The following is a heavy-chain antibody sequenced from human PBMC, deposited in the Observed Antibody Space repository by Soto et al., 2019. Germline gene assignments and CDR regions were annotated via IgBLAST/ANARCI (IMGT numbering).Heavy chain of an antibody. CDR2: IYYSGRT. Sequence: QLQLQESGPGLVKPSETLSLTCTVSGGSISSSSYYWGWIRQPPGKGLEWIGSIYYSGRTYYNPSLKSRVTIAVDTSQNQFSLKLSSVTAADTAVYYCARHTSTVTTADAFDIWGQGTMVTVSS. CDR1: GGSISSSSYY. CDR3: ARHTSTVTTADAFDI. D-gene: IGHD4-17*01. V-gene: IGHV4-39*01. J-gene: IGHJ3*02.